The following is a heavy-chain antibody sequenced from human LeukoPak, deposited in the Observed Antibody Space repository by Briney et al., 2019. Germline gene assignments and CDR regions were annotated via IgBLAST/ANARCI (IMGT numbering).Heavy chain of an antibody. CDR3: ARKHSSGWYYFDY. D-gene: IGHD6-19*01. CDR1: GGSISSYY. J-gene: IGHJ4*02. CDR2: IYYSEST. V-gene: IGHV4-59*08. Sequence: SETLSLTCTVSGGSISSYYWSWIRQPPGKGLEWIGYIYYSESTNYNPSLKSRVTISVDTSKNQFSLKLSSVTAADTAVYYCARKHSSGWYYFDYWGQGTLVTVSS.